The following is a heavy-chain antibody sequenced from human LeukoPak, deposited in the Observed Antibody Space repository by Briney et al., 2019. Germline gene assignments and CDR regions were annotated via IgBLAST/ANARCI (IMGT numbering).Heavy chain of an antibody. CDR2: ISPDGSVK. Sequence: GGSLRLSCAASGFTFDDHWMSWVRQAPGQGLEWVANISPDGSVKFYADPVKGRFTISRDNANNSVSLQMHNLRADDTALYYCARAVDVADYWGRGTLVTVTS. CDR1: GFTFDDHW. CDR3: ARAVDVADY. J-gene: IGHJ4*02. V-gene: IGHV3-7*01. D-gene: IGHD3-16*01.